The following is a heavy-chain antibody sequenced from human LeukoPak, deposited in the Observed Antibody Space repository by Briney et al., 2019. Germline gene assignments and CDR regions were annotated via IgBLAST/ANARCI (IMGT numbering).Heavy chain of an antibody. J-gene: IGHJ4*02. V-gene: IGHV4-39*01. Sequence: SETLSLTCTDSRGSISSSSYYWAWIRQSPGKGLEWIGSVYYSGTIYHNPSFESRISVSVDTITNQFSLRLNSATAADTAVYYCETLVHDSSGHCYLDYWGQGTLVTVSS. D-gene: IGHD3-22*01. CDR3: ETLVHDSSGHCYLDY. CDR1: RGSISSSSYY. CDR2: VYYSGTI.